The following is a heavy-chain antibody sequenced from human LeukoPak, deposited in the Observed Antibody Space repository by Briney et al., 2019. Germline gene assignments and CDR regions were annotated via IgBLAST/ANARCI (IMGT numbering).Heavy chain of an antibody. V-gene: IGHV4-61*02. Sequence: SQTLSLTCTVSGGSITSGTYYWSWIRQPAGKGLEWIGRIYTRESTNYNPSLNSRATISIDPSTNHSCLILNSVTAADTAVYYCARELGPYGYGGWFDYGGQGPLVTVSS. J-gene: IGHJ4*02. D-gene: IGHD6-19*01. CDR2: IYTREST. CDR1: GGSITSGTYY. CDR3: ARELGPYGYGGWFDY.